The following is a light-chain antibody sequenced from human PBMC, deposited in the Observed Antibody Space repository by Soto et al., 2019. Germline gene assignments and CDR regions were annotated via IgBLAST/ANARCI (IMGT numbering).Light chain of an antibody. J-gene: IGKJ4*01. CDR2: GAS. CDR3: QQYGSSSLT. V-gene: IGKV3-20*01. CDR1: QSVSSSY. Sequence: ESVLTQSPGALSLYPGERATLSCRASQSVSSSYLAWYQQKPGQAPRLLIYGASSRATGIPDRFSGSGSGTDFTLTISRLEPEDFAVYYCQQYGSSSLTFGGGTKVDIK.